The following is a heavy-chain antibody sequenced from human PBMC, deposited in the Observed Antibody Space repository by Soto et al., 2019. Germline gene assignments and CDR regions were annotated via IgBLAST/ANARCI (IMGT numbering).Heavy chain of an antibody. CDR1: GFTFSGYA. J-gene: IGHJ2*01. D-gene: IGHD3-10*01. CDR2: ISSGGDAT. V-gene: IGHV3-23*01. Sequence: EVQLLDSGGGLVQPGGSLRLSCAASGFTFSGYALTWVRQAPGKGLEWVSAISSGGDATFYADSVKGRFTISRDNSKNTLYLPMNTLRAEVTAVYYCARKVSGSTGRPDLWYFDLWGRGTLVTVSS. CDR3: ARKVSGSTGRPDLWYFDL.